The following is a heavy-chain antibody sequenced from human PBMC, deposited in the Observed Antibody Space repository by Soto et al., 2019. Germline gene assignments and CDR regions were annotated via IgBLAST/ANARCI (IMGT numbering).Heavy chain of an antibody. CDR3: AKDNADRSGWYGPHYYYGMDV. Sequence: GGSLRLSCAASGFTFSSYAMSWVRQAPGKGLEWVSAISGSGGSTYYADSVKGRFTISRDNSKNTLYLQMNSLRAEDTAVYYCAKDNADRSGWYGPHYYYGMDVWGQGTTVTVSS. J-gene: IGHJ6*02. CDR2: ISGSGGST. V-gene: IGHV3-23*01. CDR1: GFTFSSYA. D-gene: IGHD6-19*01.